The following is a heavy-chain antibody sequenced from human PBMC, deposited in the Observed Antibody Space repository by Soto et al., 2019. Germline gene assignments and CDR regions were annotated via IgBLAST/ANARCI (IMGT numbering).Heavy chain of an antibody. V-gene: IGHV1-8*01. Sequence: QVQLVQSGAEVKKPGASVKVSCKASGYTFTSYDINWVRQATGQGLERMGWMNPNSGNTGYAQKFQGRVTMTRNTSISTAYMELSSLRSEDTAVYYCARGDYYDFWSGCYYMDVWGKGTTVTVSS. D-gene: IGHD3-3*01. CDR2: MNPNSGNT. CDR1: GYTFTSYD. CDR3: ARGDYYDFWSGCYYMDV. J-gene: IGHJ6*03.